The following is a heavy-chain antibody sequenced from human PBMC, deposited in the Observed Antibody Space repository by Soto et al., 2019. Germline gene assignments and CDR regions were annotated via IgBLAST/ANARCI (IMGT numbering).Heavy chain of an antibody. Sequence: SETLSLTCTVSGGSISSYYWSWIRQPPGKGLEWIGYIYYSGSTNYNPSLKSRVTISVDTSKNQFSLKLSSVTAADTAVYYCARRWGDAFDFWGQGTMVTVSS. V-gene: IGHV4-59*01. CDR1: GGSISSYY. CDR3: ARRWGDAFDF. J-gene: IGHJ3*01. D-gene: IGHD1-26*01. CDR2: IYYSGST.